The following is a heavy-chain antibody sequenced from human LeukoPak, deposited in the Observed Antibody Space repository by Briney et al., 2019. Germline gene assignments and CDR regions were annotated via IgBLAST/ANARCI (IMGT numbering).Heavy chain of an antibody. D-gene: IGHD6-19*01. V-gene: IGHV4-4*02. J-gene: IGHJ4*02. CDR3: ARGRPGSGWSFDY. CDR2: IYYSGST. Sequence: PSGTLSLTCGVSGGSITSTNYWTWVRQPPGKGLEWTGYIYYSGSTNYNPSLKSRVTISVDTSKNQFSLDLSSVTAADTAVYYCARGRPGSGWSFDYWGQGTLVTVSS. CDR1: GGSITSTNY.